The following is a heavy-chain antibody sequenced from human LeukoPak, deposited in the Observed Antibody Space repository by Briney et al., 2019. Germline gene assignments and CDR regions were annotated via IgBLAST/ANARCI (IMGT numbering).Heavy chain of an antibody. Sequence: SETLSLTCSVSGGSISSGGYYWSWIRQHPGKGLEWIGYIYYSGSTFYNPSLKSRVTISVDTSKNQFSLKLSSATAADTAVYYCARDRRFCSGGSCYSILDYWGQGTLVTVSS. J-gene: IGHJ4*02. CDR1: GGSISSGGYY. CDR3: ARDRRFCSGGSCYSILDY. V-gene: IGHV4-31*03. CDR2: IYYSGST. D-gene: IGHD2-15*01.